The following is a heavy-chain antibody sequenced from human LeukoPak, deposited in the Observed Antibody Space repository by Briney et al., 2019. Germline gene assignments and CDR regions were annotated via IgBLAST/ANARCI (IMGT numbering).Heavy chain of an antibody. CDR1: GASISSSNW. J-gene: IGHJ4*02. Sequence: SGTLSLTCTVSGASISSSNWWTWVRQPPGEALEWIGEIYHAGSTKYNPSLKSRLTISVDKSNNSFSLSLTSVTAADTAFYYCARAAAVTGQFEFWGQGTLVTVSS. D-gene: IGHD6-19*01. CDR3: ARAAAVTGQFEF. V-gene: IGHV4-4*02. CDR2: IYHAGST.